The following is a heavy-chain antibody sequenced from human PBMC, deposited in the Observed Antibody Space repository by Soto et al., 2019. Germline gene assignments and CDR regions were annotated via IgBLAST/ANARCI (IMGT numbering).Heavy chain of an antibody. CDR2: ISYDGNKK. CDR1: GFTFSSYG. V-gene: IGHV3-30*18. D-gene: IGHD2-2*03. CDR3: AKDLSGYCTSTSCYFGTFHY. J-gene: IGHJ4*02. Sequence: QVQLVESGGDVVQPGRSLRLSCAGSGFTFSSYGIHWVRQAPGKGLEWVAVISYDGNKKYYADSVKGRFTISRDNPKNTLYLQMNSLRAEDTAVYYCAKDLSGYCTSTSCYFGTFHYWGQGTLVTVSS.